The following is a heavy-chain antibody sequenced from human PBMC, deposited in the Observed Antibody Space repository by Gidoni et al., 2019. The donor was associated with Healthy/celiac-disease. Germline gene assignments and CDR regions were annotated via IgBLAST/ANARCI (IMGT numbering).Heavy chain of an antibody. CDR2: ISSSSSTI. Sequence: EVQLVASGGGLVQPGGSLRRSCAASGFTFSSYRMNWVRQAPGKGLEWVSYISSSSSTIYYADSVKGRFTISRDNAKNSLYLQMNSLRDEDTAVYYCARDLMITFGGVMGAFDIWGQGTMVTVSS. CDR1: GFTFSSYR. V-gene: IGHV3-48*02. D-gene: IGHD3-16*01. J-gene: IGHJ3*02. CDR3: ARDLMITFGGVMGAFDI.